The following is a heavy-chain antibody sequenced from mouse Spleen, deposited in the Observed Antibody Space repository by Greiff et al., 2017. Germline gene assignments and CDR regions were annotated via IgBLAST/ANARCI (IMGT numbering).Heavy chain of an antibody. V-gene: IGHV5-6*01. D-gene: IGHD4-1*01. Sequence: EVKVVESGGDLVKPGGSLKLSCAASGFTFSSYGMSWVRQTPDKRLEWVATISSGGSYTYYPDSVKGRFTISRDNAKNTLYLQMSSLKSEDTAMYYCARHETGDYFDYWGQGTTLTVSS. J-gene: IGHJ2*01. CDR2: ISSGGSYT. CDR3: ARHETGDYFDY. CDR1: GFTFSSYG.